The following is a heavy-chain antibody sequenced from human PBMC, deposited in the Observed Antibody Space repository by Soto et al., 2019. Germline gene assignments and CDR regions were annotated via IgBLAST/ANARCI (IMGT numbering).Heavy chain of an antibody. CDR2: IYYSGST. CDR3: ARAGYCSGGSCYTFDY. J-gene: IGHJ4*02. Sequence: PSETLSLTCTVSGGSISSYYWSWIRQPPGKGQEWIGYIYYSGSTNYNPYLKSRVTISVDTSKNQFSLKLSSVTAADTAVYYCARAGYCSGGSCYTFDYWGQGTLVTVSS. CDR1: GGSISSYY. V-gene: IGHV4-59*01. D-gene: IGHD2-15*01.